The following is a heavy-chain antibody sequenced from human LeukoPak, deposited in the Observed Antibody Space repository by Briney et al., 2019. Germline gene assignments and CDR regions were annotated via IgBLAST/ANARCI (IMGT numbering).Heavy chain of an antibody. D-gene: IGHD6-13*01. V-gene: IGHV3-48*02. CDR3: AKGYSSTYYEGAFDI. Sequence: GGSLRLSCVASGFTFSTYSMNWVRQTPGKGREWVSYISSSGSTVYYADSVKGRFSISRDNAKNSLYLQMNSLGDEDTAAYYCAKGYSSTYYEGAFDIWGQGTMVTVSS. CDR2: ISSSGSTV. CDR1: GFTFSTYS. J-gene: IGHJ3*02.